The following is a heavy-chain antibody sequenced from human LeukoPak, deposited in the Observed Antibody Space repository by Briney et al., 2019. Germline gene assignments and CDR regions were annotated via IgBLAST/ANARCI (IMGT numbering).Heavy chain of an antibody. J-gene: IGHJ3*02. CDR1: GYSISSGYY. D-gene: IGHD2-21*01. V-gene: IGHV4-38-2*02. Sequence: SETLSLTCTVSGYSISSGYYWGWIRQPPGKGLEWIGSIYHSGSTYYNPFLKSRVTISVDTSKNQFSLKLSSVTAADTAVYYCARDTYCGGDCYGDDAFDIWGQGTMVTVSS. CDR3: ARDTYCGGDCYGDDAFDI. CDR2: IYHSGST.